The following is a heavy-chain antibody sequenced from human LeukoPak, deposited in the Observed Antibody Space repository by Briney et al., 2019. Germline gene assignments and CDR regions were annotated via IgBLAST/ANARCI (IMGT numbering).Heavy chain of an antibody. D-gene: IGHD3-10*01. J-gene: IGHJ4*02. Sequence: SETLSLTCTVSGGSISSGPYYWSWIRQHPGKGLEWSGYIYYSGTTYYNPSLTSRVTMSVDTSKNQSSLKLSSLTAADTPVYYCARGYYYGSGSIHFDYWGQGTLVPVSS. CDR1: GGSISSGPYY. CDR3: ARGYYYGSGSIHFDY. V-gene: IGHV4-31*03. CDR2: IYYSGTT.